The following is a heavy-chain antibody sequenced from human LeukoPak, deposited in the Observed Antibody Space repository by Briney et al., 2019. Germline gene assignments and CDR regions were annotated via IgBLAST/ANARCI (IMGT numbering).Heavy chain of an antibody. CDR1: GFTFSSYG. D-gene: IGHD3-3*01. CDR2: IWYDGSNK. CDR3: ARDPGFLEWLLYYFDY. Sequence: GRSLRLSCAASGFTFSSYGMHWVRQAPGKGLERVAIIWYDGSNKYYADSVKGRFTISRDNSKNTLYLQMNSLRAEDTAVYYCARDPGFLEWLLYYFDYWGQGTLVTVSS. J-gene: IGHJ4*02. V-gene: IGHV3-33*01.